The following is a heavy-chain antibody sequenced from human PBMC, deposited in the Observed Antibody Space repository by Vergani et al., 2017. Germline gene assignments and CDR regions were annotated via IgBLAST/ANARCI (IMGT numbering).Heavy chain of an antibody. CDR3: ARDIYGIAASSTLFDY. J-gene: IGHJ4*02. V-gene: IGHV1-69*01. CDR2: IIPIFGTA. Sequence: QVQLVQSGAEVKKPGSSVKVSCKASGGTFSSYAISWVRQAPGQGLEWMGGIIPIFGTANYAQKFQGGVTITADESTSTASMGLCSLRSEDTAVYYCARDIYGIAASSTLFDYWGQGTLVSVSS. CDR1: GGTFSSYA. D-gene: IGHD6-25*01.